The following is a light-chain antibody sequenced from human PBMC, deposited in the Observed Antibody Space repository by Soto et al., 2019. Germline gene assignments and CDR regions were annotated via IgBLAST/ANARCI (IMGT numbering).Light chain of an antibody. V-gene: IGKV3-11*01. CDR1: PSVSSS. J-gene: IGKJ4*01. Sequence: EIVVTQSPATLSLSPGERATLSCRTSPSVSSSLAWYQHRPGQAPRLLIYDASNRATGVPARFIGSGSGTDFTLTITSLQPEDSAVYYCQQRSYLFTVGGGNKVDIK. CDR2: DAS. CDR3: QQRSYLFT.